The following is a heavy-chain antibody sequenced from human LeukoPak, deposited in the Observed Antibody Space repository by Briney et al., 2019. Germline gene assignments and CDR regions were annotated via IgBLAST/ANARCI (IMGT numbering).Heavy chain of an antibody. CDR1: GYTFTSYG. J-gene: IGHJ6*03. CDR2: ISAYNGNT. Sequence: ASVKVSCKASGYTFTSYGISWVRQAPGQGLEWMGWISAYNGNTNYAQKLQGRVTMTTDTSTSTAYMELRSLRPDDTAVYYCARGKASDFWSGYPPPYYYYMDVWGKGTTVTVSS. D-gene: IGHD3-3*01. V-gene: IGHV1-18*01. CDR3: ARGKASDFWSGYPPPYYYYMDV.